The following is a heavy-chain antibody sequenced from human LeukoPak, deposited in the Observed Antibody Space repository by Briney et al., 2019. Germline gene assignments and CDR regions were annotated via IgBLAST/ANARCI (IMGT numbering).Heavy chain of an antibody. CDR3: ASRSDTAMVEGDY. CDR1: GYTFTGYY. CDR2: INPNSGGT. D-gene: IGHD5-18*01. Sequence: GASVKVSCKASGYTFTGYYMHWVRQAPGQGLEWMGWINPNSGGTNYAQKFQGRVTMTRDTSISTAYMELSRLRSDDTAVYYCASRSDTAMVEGDYWGQGTLVTVSS. V-gene: IGHV1-2*02. J-gene: IGHJ4*02.